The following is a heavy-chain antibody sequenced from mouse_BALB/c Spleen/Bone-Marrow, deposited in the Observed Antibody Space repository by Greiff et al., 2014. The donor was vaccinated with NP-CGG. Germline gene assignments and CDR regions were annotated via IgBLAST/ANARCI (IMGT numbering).Heavy chain of an antibody. D-gene: IGHD2-10*02. J-gene: IGHJ4*01. CDR3: ARGLEYTMNY. CDR2: INPYNGGT. Sequence: VQLKDSGPELVKPGASMKISCKASGYSFTGYTMNWVKQSHGENLEWIGLINPYNGGTNYNQKFKGKATLTVDKSSSTAYMELLSLTSEDSAVYYCARGLEYTMNYWGQGTSVTVSS. CDR1: GYSFTGYT. V-gene: IGHV1-18*01.